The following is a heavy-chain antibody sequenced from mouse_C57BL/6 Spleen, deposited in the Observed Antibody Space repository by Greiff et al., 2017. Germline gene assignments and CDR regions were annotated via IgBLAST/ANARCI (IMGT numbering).Heavy chain of an antibody. CDR2: IDPSDSYT. D-gene: IGHD1-1*01. J-gene: IGHJ4*01. CDR3: ARGKYAMDY. V-gene: IGHV1-69*01. Sequence: VQLQQPGAELVMPGASVKLSCKASGYTFTSYWMHWVKQRPGQGLEWIGEIDPSDSYTNYNQKFKGKSTLTVDKSSSTANMQLSRLTSEDSAVCYCARGKYAMDYWGQGTSVTVSS. CDR1: GYTFTSYW.